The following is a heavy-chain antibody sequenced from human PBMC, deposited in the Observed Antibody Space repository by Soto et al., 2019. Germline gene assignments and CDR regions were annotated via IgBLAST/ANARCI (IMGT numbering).Heavy chain of an antibody. CDR2: IYYSGST. J-gene: IGHJ4*02. D-gene: IGHD5-18*01. Sequence: QVQLQESGPGLVKPSETLSLTCTVSGGSISSYYWSWIRQPPGKGLEWIGYIYYSGSTNYNPSLKSRVTISVDTSKNQFSLKLSSVTAADTAVYYCARGGVQLGYPGSWDYWGQGTLVTVSS. CDR1: GGSISSYY. CDR3: ARGGVQLGYPGSWDY. V-gene: IGHV4-59*01.